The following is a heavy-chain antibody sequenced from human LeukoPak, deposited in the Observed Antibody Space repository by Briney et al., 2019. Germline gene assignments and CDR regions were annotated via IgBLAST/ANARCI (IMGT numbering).Heavy chain of an antibody. J-gene: IGHJ4*02. V-gene: IGHV3-48*02. D-gene: IGHD3-3*01. Sequence: GGSLRLSCAASGFTFSSYSMNWVRQAPGKGLEWVSYISSSSSTIYYADSVKGRFTISGDNAKNSLYLQMNSLRDEDTAVYYCARDDYDFWSGYYLDYWGQGTLVTVSS. CDR3: ARDDYDFWSGYYLDY. CDR1: GFTFSSYS. CDR2: ISSSSSTI.